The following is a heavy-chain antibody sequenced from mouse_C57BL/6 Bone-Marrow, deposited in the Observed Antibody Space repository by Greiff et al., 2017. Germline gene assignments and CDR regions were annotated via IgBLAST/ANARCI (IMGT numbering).Heavy chain of an antibody. Sequence: VQLQQSGAELARPGASVKLSCKASGYTFTSYGISWVKQRTGQGLEWIGEIYPTNGNTYYNQKFKGKATLTVDKSSSTAYMELRSLTSEDSAVYFWARWGRWPPGGYWGQGTTLTVSS. J-gene: IGHJ2*01. CDR2: IYPTNGNT. D-gene: IGHD2-3*01. CDR3: ARWGRWPPGGY. V-gene: IGHV1-81*01. CDR1: GYTFTSYG.